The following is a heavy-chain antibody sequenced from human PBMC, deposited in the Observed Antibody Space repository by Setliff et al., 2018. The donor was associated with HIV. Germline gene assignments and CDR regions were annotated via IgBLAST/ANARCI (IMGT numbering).Heavy chain of an antibody. CDR1: GDSITSRPY. CDR2: IYTSGST. D-gene: IGHD3-10*01. Sequence: SETLSLTCTVSGDSITSRPYWTWVRQPAGKGLEWIGRIYTSGSTNYNPSLKSRVSMSIDTSENQFSLNLNSVTAADTAGYYWAGEFAYWGQGALVTVSS. J-gene: IGHJ4*02. V-gene: IGHV4-4*07. CDR3: AGEFAY.